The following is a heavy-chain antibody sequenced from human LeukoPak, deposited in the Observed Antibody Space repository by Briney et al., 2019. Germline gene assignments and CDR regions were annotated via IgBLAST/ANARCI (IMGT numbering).Heavy chain of an antibody. J-gene: IGHJ4*02. Sequence: PSETLSLTCTVSGGSISSYYWSWIRQPAGKGLEWIGRIYTSGSTNYNPSLKSRVTISVDTSKNQFSLKLSSVTAADTAIYYCARGNSDRFPPYMDYWGQGILVIVSS. CDR3: ARGNSDRFPPYMDY. V-gene: IGHV4-4*07. D-gene: IGHD2-21*01. CDR2: IYTSGST. CDR1: GGSISSYY.